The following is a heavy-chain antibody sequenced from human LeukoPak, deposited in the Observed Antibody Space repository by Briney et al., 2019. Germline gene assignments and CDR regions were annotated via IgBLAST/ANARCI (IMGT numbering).Heavy chain of an antibody. CDR3: ARDHSSSWYYLFDY. D-gene: IGHD6-13*01. CDR1: GYTFTGYY. Sequence: ASVKVSCKASGYTFTGYYMPWVRQAPGQGLEWMGWINPNSGGTNYAQKFQGGVTMTRDTSISTAYMELSRLRSDDTAVYYCARDHSSSWYYLFDYWGQGTLVTVSS. CDR2: INPNSGGT. J-gene: IGHJ4*02. V-gene: IGHV1-2*02.